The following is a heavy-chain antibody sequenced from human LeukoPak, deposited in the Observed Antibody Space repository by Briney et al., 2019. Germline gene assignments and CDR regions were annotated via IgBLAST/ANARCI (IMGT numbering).Heavy chain of an antibody. D-gene: IGHD3-3*01. CDR2: FSATGANT. J-gene: IGHJ4*02. V-gene: IGHV3-23*01. CDR1: GFVFRSYA. CDR3: ARADDYDFWSGYVSFDY. Sequence: GGSLRLSCAASGFVFRSYAMNWVRQAPGKGLEWVSGFSATGANTYYADSVKGRFTISRDNSGSMLYLQMNSLRGDDTAVYYCARADDYDFWSGYVSFDYWGQGTLVTVSS.